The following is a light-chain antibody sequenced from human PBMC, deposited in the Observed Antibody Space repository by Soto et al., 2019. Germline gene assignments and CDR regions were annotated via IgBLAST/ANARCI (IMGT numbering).Light chain of an antibody. CDR3: QQYGDSPRT. CDR1: QSVSNNY. CDR2: GAS. J-gene: IGKJ1*01. Sequence: EIVLTQTRGTLSLSRWESAILSCRASQSVSNNYLACYQQKPGQAPRLLIYGASNRATGIPDRFSGSGSGTDFTLTSSRLEPEDLALYYRQQYGDSPRTCGQGTKVDIK. V-gene: IGKV3-20*01.